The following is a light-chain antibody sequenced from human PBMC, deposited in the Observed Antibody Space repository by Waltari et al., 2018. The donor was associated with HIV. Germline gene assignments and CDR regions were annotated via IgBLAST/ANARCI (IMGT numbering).Light chain of an antibody. V-gene: IGKV1-39*01. CDR2: AAS. CDR3: QQSFTSFFT. J-gene: IGKJ3*01. Sequence: DIQMTQSPSSLSASVGDSLTITCRASQSISNYLNWYHKKPGRAPKLLIYAASSLHSGVPSRFSGSGSGTDFTLTISSLQPEDFATYYCQQSFTSFFTFGPGTKVDIK. CDR1: QSISNY.